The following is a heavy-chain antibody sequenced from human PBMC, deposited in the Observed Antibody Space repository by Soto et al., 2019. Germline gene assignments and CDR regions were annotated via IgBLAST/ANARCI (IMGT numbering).Heavy chain of an antibody. V-gene: IGHV1-69*13. Sequence: SVKVSCKASGGTFSSYAISWVRQAPGQGLEWMGGIIPIFGTANYAQKFQGRVTITADESTSTAYMELSSLRSEDTAVYYCARDPSRIAAAGTRNYGMDVWGQGTTVTVSS. D-gene: IGHD6-13*01. CDR3: ARDPSRIAAAGTRNYGMDV. J-gene: IGHJ6*02. CDR2: IIPIFGTA. CDR1: GGTFSSYA.